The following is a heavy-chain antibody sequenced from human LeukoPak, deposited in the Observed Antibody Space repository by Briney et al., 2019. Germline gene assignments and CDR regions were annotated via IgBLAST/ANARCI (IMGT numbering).Heavy chain of an antibody. D-gene: IGHD1-26*01. CDR1: GYTFTSYD. CDR2: MNPNSGNT. J-gene: IGHJ4*02. V-gene: IGHV1-8*03. Sequence: ASVKVSCKSSGYTFTSYDINWVRHATGHRLEWMGWMNPNSGNTGYAQKFQGRVTITRNTSISTAYMELSSPRSEDTAVYYCARGQEQWEPASYWGQGTLVTVSS. CDR3: ARGQEQWEPASY.